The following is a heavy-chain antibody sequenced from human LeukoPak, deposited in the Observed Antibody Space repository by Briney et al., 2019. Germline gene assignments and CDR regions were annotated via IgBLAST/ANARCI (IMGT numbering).Heavy chain of an antibody. D-gene: IGHD3-22*01. CDR2: ISPSGAST. V-gene: IGHV1-46*01. CDR1: GYTFTSYY. CDR3: ARMMTPRHYYDSSGYYYGAFDV. Sequence: ASVKVSCKASGYTFTSYYVHWVRQAPGQGLEWMGIISPSGASTSYAQKFQGRVTMTRDMSTSTVYMELRSLRSDDTAVYYCARMMTPRHYYDSSGYYYGAFDVWGQGTMVTVSS. J-gene: IGHJ3*01.